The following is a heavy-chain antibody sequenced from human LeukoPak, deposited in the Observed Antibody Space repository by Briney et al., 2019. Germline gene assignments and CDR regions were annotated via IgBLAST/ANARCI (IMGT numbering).Heavy chain of an antibody. V-gene: IGHV3-23*01. CDR1: GFTFSSYA. D-gene: IGHD4-11*01. J-gene: IGHJ6*02. CDR3: AKEGEDYSNFHYYYGMDV. CDR2: ISGSGGST. Sequence: GGSLRLSCAASGFTFSSYAMSWVRQAPGKGLEWASAISGSGGSTYYADSVKGRFTISRDNSKNTLYLQMNSLRAEDTAVYYCAKEGEDYSNFHYYYGMDVWGQGTTVTVSS.